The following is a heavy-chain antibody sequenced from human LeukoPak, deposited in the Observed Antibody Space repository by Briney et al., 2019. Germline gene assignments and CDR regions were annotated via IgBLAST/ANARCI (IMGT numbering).Heavy chain of an antibody. CDR2: INPNSGGT. V-gene: IGHV1-2*02. CDR3: ARGYYDSSGYRFDY. CDR1: GYTFTSYG. D-gene: IGHD3-22*01. Sequence: ASVKVSCKASGYTFTSYGISWVRQAPGQGLEWMGWINPNSGGTNYAQKFQGRVTMTRDTSISTAYMELSRLRSDDTAVYYCARGYYDSSGYRFDYWGQGTLVTVSS. J-gene: IGHJ4*02.